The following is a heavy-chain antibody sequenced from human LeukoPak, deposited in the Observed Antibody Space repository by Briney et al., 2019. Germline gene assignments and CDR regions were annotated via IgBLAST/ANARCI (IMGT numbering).Heavy chain of an antibody. CDR2: ISAYNGNT. J-gene: IGHJ5*02. CDR1: GYTLTSYG. Sequence: ASVKVSCKASGYTLTSYGISWVRQAPGQGLEWMGWISAYNGNTNYAQKLKGRVTMTTDTSTSTAYMELRSLRSDDTAVYYCAGEEFLVANWFDPWGQGTLVTVSS. CDR3: AGEEFLVANWFDP. V-gene: IGHV1-18*01. D-gene: IGHD2-8*02.